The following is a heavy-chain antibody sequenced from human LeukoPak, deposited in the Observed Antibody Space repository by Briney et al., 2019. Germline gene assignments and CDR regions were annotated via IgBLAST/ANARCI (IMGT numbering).Heavy chain of an antibody. Sequence: GGSLRLSCAASGFTFSSYAMHWVRQAPGKGLERVAVISYDGSNKYYADSVKGRFTISRDNSKNTLYLQMNSLRAEDTAVYYCARDGGGSSWYAGGEHFDYWGQGTLVTVSS. V-gene: IGHV3-30-3*01. CDR1: GFTFSSYA. CDR3: ARDGGGSSWYAGGEHFDY. J-gene: IGHJ4*02. D-gene: IGHD6-13*01. CDR2: ISYDGSNK.